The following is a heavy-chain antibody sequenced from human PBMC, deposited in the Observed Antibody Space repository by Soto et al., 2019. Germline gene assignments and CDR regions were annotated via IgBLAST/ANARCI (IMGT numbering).Heavy chain of an antibody. J-gene: IGHJ5*02. CDR1: GFTFSSYS. Sequence: PGGSLRLSCAASGFTFSSYSMNWVRQAPGKGLEWVSSISSSSSYIYYADSVKGRFTISRDNAKNSLYLQMNSLRAEDTAVYYCARHVDIVATITWFDPWGQGTLVTVSS. D-gene: IGHD5-12*01. V-gene: IGHV3-21*01. CDR3: ARHVDIVATITWFDP. CDR2: ISSSSSYI.